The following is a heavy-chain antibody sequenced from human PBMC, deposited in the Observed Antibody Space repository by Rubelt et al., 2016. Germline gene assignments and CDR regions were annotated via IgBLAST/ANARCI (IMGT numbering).Heavy chain of an antibody. CDR3: ARKRPDDAFDI. V-gene: IGHV4-34*01. CDR2: INHSGST. D-gene: IGHD1-14*01. Sequence: KGLEWIGEINHSGSTNYNPSLKSRVTISVDTSKNQFSLKLSSVTAADTAVYYCARKRPDDAFDIWAQGTMVTVSS. J-gene: IGHJ3*02.